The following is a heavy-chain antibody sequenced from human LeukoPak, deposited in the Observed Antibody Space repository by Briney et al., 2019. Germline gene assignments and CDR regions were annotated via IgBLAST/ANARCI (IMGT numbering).Heavy chain of an antibody. CDR3: ARGSSGCSNSP. CDR2: ISSSSSTI. Sequence: GGSLRLSCAASGFTFSSYSMNWVRQAPGKGLEWVSYISSSSSTIYYADSVKGRFTISRDNAKNSLYLQMNSLRAEDTAVYYCARGSSGCSNSPWGQGTLVTVSS. V-gene: IGHV3-48*01. D-gene: IGHD3-22*01. CDR1: GFTFSSYS. J-gene: IGHJ5*02.